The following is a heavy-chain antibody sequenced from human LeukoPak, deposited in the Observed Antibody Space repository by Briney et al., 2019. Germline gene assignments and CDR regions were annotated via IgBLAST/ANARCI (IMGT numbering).Heavy chain of an antibody. V-gene: IGHV3-23*01. D-gene: IGHD3-22*01. CDR2: ISGSGHNT. Sequence: QPGGSLRLSCVASGFTFSSYAMSWVRQAPGKGLEWVSAISGSGHNTYYADSVKGRFTISRDNSKNTLYLQMNSLRAGDTAVYYCATWVYDSSSYYFPGWYFDLWGRGTLVTVSS. CDR1: GFTFSSYA. CDR3: ATWVYDSSSYYFPGWYFDL. J-gene: IGHJ2*01.